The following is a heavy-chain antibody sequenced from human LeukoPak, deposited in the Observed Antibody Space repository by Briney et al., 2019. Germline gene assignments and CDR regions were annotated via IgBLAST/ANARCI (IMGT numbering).Heavy chain of an antibody. V-gene: IGHV4-31*03. CDR2: IYYSGST. CDR1: GGSISSGGYY. D-gene: IGHD2-15*01. J-gene: IGHJ5*02. Sequence: SETLSLTCTVSGGSISSGGYYWSWIRQHPGKGLEWIGYIYYSGSTYYNPSLKSRVTISVDTSKNQFSLKLSSVTAADTAVCYCARDGGPANWFDPWGQGTLVTVSS. CDR3: ARDGGPANWFDP.